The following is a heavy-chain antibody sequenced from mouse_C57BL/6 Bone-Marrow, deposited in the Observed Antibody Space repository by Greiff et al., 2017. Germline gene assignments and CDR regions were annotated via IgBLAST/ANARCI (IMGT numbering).Heavy chain of an antibody. CDR2: IYPGDGAT. J-gene: IGHJ1*03. CDR3: ANYYGSSYDWYFDV. CDR1: GYAFSSSW. Sequence: QVQLQQSGPELVKPGASVKISCKASGYAFSSSWMNWVKQRPGKGLEWIGRIYPGDGATNYNGKFKGKATLTADKSSSTAYMQLSSLTSEDSAVYFCANYYGSSYDWYFDVWGTGTTVTVSS. D-gene: IGHD1-1*01. V-gene: IGHV1-82*01.